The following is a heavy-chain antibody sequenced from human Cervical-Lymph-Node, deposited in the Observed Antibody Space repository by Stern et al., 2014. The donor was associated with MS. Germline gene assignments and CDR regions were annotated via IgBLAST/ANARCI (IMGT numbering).Heavy chain of an antibody. D-gene: IGHD3-16*01. CDR2: VIPFVGTS. CDR3: ARGGGDNWFDP. Sequence: QVQLVQSGAEVKKPGSSVKVSCKASGGISWVRQAPGQGLEWMGGVIPFVGTSNYAQKFQGRVTITVDTSTNTHSLELRNLGSNDTAVYYCARGGGDNWFDPWGQGTLVTVSS. J-gene: IGHJ5*02. V-gene: IGHV1-69*06. CDR1: GG.